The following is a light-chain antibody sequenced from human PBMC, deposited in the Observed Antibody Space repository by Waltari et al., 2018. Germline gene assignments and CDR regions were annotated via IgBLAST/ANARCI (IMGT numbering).Light chain of an antibody. CDR2: DAA. J-gene: IGKJ5*01. V-gene: IGKV3-11*01. Sequence: EIVFIQSPATLSLSPGERATLSCRASQSVSSYLAWSLQKPGQAPRLLIYDAANRPNGIPARFSCRGSGTDFPLTISSLEPEDCAVYYCQQRSNWLITFGQGTRLAIK. CDR1: QSVSSY. CDR3: QQRSNWLIT.